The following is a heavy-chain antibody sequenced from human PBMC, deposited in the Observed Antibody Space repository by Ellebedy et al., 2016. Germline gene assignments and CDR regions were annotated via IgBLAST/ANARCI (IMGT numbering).Heavy chain of an antibody. CDR1: GWSFSSYY. CDR2: INHRGST. D-gene: IGHD3-3*01. Sequence: GSLRLXXALHGWSFSSYYWSGTRQPPGKGLEWIGEINHRGSTNYNPSLKSRVTLSVDTPKNQFSLKMSSVNAADTAVYYCARDFWEERGETDAFDIWGQGTTVTVSS. CDR3: ARDFWEERGETDAFDI. V-gene: IGHV4-34*01. J-gene: IGHJ3*02.